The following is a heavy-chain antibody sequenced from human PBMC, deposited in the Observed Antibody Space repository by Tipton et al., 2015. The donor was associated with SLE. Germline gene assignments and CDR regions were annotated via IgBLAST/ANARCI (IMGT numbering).Heavy chain of an antibody. CDR2: ISSDGSST. V-gene: IGHV3-74*01. CDR1: GFTFSSYW. Sequence: AVSGFTFSSYWMHWVRQAPGKGLVWVSHISSDGSSTTYADSVKGRFTISRDNAKNTLYLQMNSLRAEDTAVYYCARAGPLLWVPYFDFWGQGTLVTVSS. D-gene: IGHD3-10*01. J-gene: IGHJ4*02. CDR3: ARAGPLLWVPYFDF.